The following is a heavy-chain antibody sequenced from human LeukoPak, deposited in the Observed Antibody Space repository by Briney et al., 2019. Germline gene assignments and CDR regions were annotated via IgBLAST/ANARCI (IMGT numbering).Heavy chain of an antibody. CDR3: ERDRENYRRIDY. CDR2: ISQDGSRK. CDR1: EFTFRAFW. J-gene: IGHJ4*02. V-gene: IGHV3-7*03. D-gene: IGHD1-7*01. Sequence: GGSLRLSCAASEFTFRAFWMSSVRQAPGKGLESVANISQDGSRKHYVDSVKGRFTVSRDNAENSLYLQMPRLRADDTSIYYSERDRENYRRIDYWGQGTLVTVSS.